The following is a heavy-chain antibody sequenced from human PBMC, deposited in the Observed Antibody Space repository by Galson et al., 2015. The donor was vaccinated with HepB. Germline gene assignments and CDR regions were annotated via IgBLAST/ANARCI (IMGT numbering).Heavy chain of an antibody. CDR2: ISGSGGNT. V-gene: IGHV3-23*01. CDR3: AKEGRNGYFGVYGGFDV. Sequence: SLRLSCAASGSTFRSYAMTWVRQAPGRGLDWVPSISGSGGNTYYTASVKGRFTISRDNSKNTLFLQMKSLRVEDTAVYFRAKEGRNGYFGVYGGFDVWGHGTLVTVSA. J-gene: IGHJ3*01. D-gene: IGHD3-22*01. CDR1: GSTFRSYA.